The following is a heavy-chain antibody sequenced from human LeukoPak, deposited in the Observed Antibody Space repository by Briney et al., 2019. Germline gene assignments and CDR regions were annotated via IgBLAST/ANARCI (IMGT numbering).Heavy chain of an antibody. Sequence: ASVKVSCKASGYTFTGYYMHWVRQAPGQGLEWMGWINPNSGGTNYAQKFQGRVTMTRDTSISTVYMELSRLRFDDTAVYYCASGSSHDSSGRGFDYWGQGTLVTVSS. V-gene: IGHV1-2*02. J-gene: IGHJ4*02. CDR1: GYTFTGYY. CDR3: ASGSSHDSSGRGFDY. CDR2: INPNSGGT. D-gene: IGHD3-22*01.